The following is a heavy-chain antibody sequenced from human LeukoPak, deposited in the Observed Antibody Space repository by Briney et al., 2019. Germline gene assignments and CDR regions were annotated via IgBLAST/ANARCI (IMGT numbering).Heavy chain of an antibody. J-gene: IGHJ4*02. CDR3: VRTDYGGSFDR. D-gene: IGHD4-23*01. CDR2: INHSGST. V-gene: IGHV4-34*01. CDR1: GGSFSGYY. Sequence: SETLSLTCAVYGGSFSGYYWSWIRQPPGKGLEWIGEINHSGSTNYNPSLKSRVTISVDTSKNQFSLELTSVTAADTAVYYCVRTDYGGSFDRWGQGTLVTVSS.